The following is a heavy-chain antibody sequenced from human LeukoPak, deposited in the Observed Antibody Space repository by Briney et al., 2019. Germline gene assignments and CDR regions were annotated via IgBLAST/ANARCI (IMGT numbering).Heavy chain of an antibody. V-gene: IGHV1-69*13. D-gene: IGHD2-2*02. CDR1: RGTFSSYA. CDR3: ARVEEYCSSTSCYTDWYFDL. J-gene: IGHJ2*01. CDR2: IIPIFGTA. Sequence: GASVKVSCKASRGTFSSYAISWVRQAPGQGLEWMGGIIPIFGTANYAQKFQGRVTITADESTSTAYMELSSLRSEDTAVYYCARVEEYCSSTSCYTDWYFDLWGRGTLVTVSS.